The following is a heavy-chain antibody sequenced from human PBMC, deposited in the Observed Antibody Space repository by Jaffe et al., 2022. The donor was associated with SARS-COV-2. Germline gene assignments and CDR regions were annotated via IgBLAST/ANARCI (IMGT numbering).Heavy chain of an antibody. CDR1: GYTFANYD. V-gene: IGHV1-8*01. D-gene: IGHD2-2*01. CDR3: ARGRRFQLLAGYHSYYYMDV. Sequence: QVQLVQSGAEVKKPGASVKVSCKASGYTFANYDINWVRQATGQGLEWMGWMNPNSGNTGFAQKFQGRVTMTRNTSISTAYMELSSLRSEDTAVYYCARGRRFQLLAGYHSYYYMDVWGKGTTVTVSS. J-gene: IGHJ6*03. CDR2: MNPNSGNT.